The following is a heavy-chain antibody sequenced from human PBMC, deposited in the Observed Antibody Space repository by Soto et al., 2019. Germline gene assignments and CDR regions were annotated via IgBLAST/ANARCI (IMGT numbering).Heavy chain of an antibody. CDR2: ISAYNGNT. Sequence: QVQLVQSGAEVKKPGASVKVSCKLLGYTFTTYGISWVRPPPEQGLEGMGWISAYNGNTTYAQKLQGRVTMTTDTSTSTAYMELRSLRSDDTAVYYCARGTPPEDYWGQGTLVTVSS. V-gene: IGHV1-18*01. CDR1: GYTFTTYG. J-gene: IGHJ4*02. CDR3: ARGTPPEDY. D-gene: IGHD2-2*01.